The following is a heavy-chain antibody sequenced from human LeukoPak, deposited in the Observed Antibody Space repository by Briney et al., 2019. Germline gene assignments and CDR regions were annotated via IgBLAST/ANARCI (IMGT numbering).Heavy chain of an antibody. CDR1: GFTFSSYA. CDR3: AKEEFNDILTGSSNWFDP. CDR2: ISGSGGST. D-gene: IGHD3-9*01. J-gene: IGHJ5*02. Sequence: SGGSLRLSCAASGFTFSSYAMSWVRQAPGRGLEWVSAISGSGGSTYYADSVKGRFTISRDNSKNTLYLQMNSLRAEDTAVYYCAKEEFNDILTGSSNWFDPWGQGTLVTVSS. V-gene: IGHV3-23*01.